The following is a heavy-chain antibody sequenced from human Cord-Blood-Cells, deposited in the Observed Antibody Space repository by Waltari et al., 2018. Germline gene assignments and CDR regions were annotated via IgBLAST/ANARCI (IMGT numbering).Heavy chain of an antibody. Sequence: QVQLAQSVPEVKKPGPSVNVSCKPSGRTFSISAVRLVRQAPGQGLERMGRIIPILGIANYAQKFQGRVTINADKSTSTAYMELSSLRSEDTAVYYCARVGWGSTGYFDLWGRGTLVTVSS. CDR3: ARVGWGSTGYFDL. J-gene: IGHJ2*01. CDR1: GRTFSISA. CDR2: IIPILGIA. D-gene: IGHD3-16*01. V-gene: IGHV1-69*09.